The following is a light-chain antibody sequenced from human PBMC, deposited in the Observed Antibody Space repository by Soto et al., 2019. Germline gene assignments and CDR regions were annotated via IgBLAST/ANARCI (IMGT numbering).Light chain of an antibody. CDR1: QSISSW. J-gene: IGKJ1*01. Sequence: DIPMTQSPSTLSASVGDRVIITCRASQSISSWLAWYQQKAGKAPKLLIYKASSLESGVPSRFSGSGSGTEFTLTISSLQPDDFATYYCQQYKSYPWTFGQGTKVEIK. V-gene: IGKV1-5*03. CDR3: QQYKSYPWT. CDR2: KAS.